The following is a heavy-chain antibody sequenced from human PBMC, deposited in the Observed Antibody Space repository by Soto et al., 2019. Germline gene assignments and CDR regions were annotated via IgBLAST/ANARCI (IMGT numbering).Heavy chain of an antibody. CDR3: ARATDSIVLVPAAIGSLYY. CDR2: INTGNGNT. V-gene: IGHV1-3*04. D-gene: IGHD2-2*02. J-gene: IGHJ4*02. CDR1: GYTFSTYA. Sequence: ASVKVSCKASGYTFSTYAMHWVRQAPGRRPEWMGWINTGNGNTYYSQKFQGRATLTADESTSTAYMELSSLRSEDTAVYYCARATDSIVLVPAAIGSLYYWGQGTLVTVSS.